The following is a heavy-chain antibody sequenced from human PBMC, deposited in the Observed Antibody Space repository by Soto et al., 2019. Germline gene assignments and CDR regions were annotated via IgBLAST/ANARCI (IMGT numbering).Heavy chain of an antibody. J-gene: IGHJ6*02. CDR3: ARDLRGYYGSGRSSYGMDV. V-gene: IGHV1-69*01. Sequence: QVQLVQSGAEVKKPGSSVKVSCKASGGTFSSYAISWVRQAPGQGLEWMGGIIPIFGTANYAQKFQGRVTITADESTSTAYMELSSLRSEDTAVYYCARDLRGYYGSGRSSYGMDVWGQGTTVTVSS. CDR2: IIPIFGTA. CDR1: GGTFSSYA. D-gene: IGHD3-10*01.